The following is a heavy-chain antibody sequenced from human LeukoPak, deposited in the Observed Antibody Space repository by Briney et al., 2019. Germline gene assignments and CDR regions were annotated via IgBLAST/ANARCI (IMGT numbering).Heavy chain of an antibody. CDR2: IYYSGTT. CDR1: GGSINNYY. D-gene: IGHD6-13*01. CDR3: ASTRFTAIAAAGITSFDY. Sequence: SETLSLTCTVSGGSINNYYWTWIRQPPGKGLEWIGYIYYSGTTNYNPSLKSRVTVSVDTSKNQFSLKLSSVTAADTAVYYCASTRFTAIAAAGITSFDYWGQGTLVTVSS. V-gene: IGHV4-59*08. J-gene: IGHJ4*02.